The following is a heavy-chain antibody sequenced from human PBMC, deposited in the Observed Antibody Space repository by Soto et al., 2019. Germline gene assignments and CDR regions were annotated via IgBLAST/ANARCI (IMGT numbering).Heavy chain of an antibody. J-gene: IGHJ4*02. Sequence: QLQLHESGPGLVKPSETLSLTCTVSGGSISSSSYYWGWIRQPPGKGLEWIGSIYYSGSTYYNPSLKSRVTISVDTSKNQFSLKLSSVTAADTAVYYCASVRIMITFGGAIPAFDYWGQGTLVTVSS. CDR3: ASVRIMITFGGAIPAFDY. CDR1: GGSISSSSYY. CDR2: IYYSGST. D-gene: IGHD3-16*01. V-gene: IGHV4-39*01.